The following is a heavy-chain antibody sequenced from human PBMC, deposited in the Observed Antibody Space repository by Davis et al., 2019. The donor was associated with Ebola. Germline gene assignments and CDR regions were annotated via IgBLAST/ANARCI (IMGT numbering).Heavy chain of an antibody. D-gene: IGHD3-3*01. CDR3: ARDPTRTYYDFWSGSSDYYYGMDV. CDR2: ISSRSSYI. CDR1: GITFSSYS. V-gene: IGHV3-21*01. Sequence: GESLKISCAASGITFSSYSMNWVRQAPGKGLEWVSSISSRSSYIYYADSVKGRFTISRDNAKNSLYLQMNSLRAEDTAVYYCARDPTRTYYDFWSGSSDYYYGMDVWGQGTTVTVSS. J-gene: IGHJ6*02.